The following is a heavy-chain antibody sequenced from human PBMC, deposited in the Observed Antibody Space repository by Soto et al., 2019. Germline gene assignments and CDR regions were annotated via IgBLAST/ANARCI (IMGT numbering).Heavy chain of an antibody. CDR3: ARDPFPRDYGMDV. J-gene: IGHJ6*02. CDR1: GGSISSGDYY. CDR2: IYYSGST. V-gene: IGHV4-30-4*01. Sequence: LSLTCTVSGGSISSGDYYWSWIRQPPGKGLEWIGYIYYSGSTYYNPSLKSRVTISVDTSKNQFSLKLSSVTAADTAVYYCARDPFPRDYGMDVWGQGTTVTVSS. D-gene: IGHD3-10*01.